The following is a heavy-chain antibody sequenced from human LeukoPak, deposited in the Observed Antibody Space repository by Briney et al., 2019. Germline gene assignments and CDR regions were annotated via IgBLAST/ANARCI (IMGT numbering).Heavy chain of an antibody. J-gene: IGHJ4*02. CDR3: AKEQGDYDSGSYFNY. V-gene: IGHV3-23*01. Sequence: PGGSLRLSCAASGFTFSNSAMSWVRQAPGKGLEWALVISGSSGSIYYADSVKGRFTISRDNSKNTVFLQMNSLRVEDTAVYYCAKEQGDYDSGSYFNYWGQGTLVTVSS. CDR1: GFTFSNSA. CDR2: ISGSSGSI. D-gene: IGHD3-10*01.